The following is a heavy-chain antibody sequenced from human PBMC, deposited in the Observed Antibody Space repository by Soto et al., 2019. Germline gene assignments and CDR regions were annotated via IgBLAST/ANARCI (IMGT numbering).Heavy chain of an antibody. J-gene: IGHJ4*02. CDR3: TSFSVVTGTEY. CDR2: ISASGAST. Sequence: GGSLRLSCAASGFTFSNFAMTWVRQAPGKGLEWVSAISASGASTYYADSVKGRFTISRDNSKNTLSVQMNSLRAEDTAVYFCTSFSVVTGTEYWGKGALVTVP. V-gene: IGHV3-23*01. D-gene: IGHD2-21*02. CDR1: GFTFSNFA.